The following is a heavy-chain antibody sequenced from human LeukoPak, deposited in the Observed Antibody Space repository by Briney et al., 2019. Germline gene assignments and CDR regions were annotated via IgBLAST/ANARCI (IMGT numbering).Heavy chain of an antibody. CDR2: IKQDGSEK. Sequence: PGGSLRLSCAASGFTFSSYWMSWVRQAPGKGLEWVANIKQDGSEKYYVDSVKGRFTISRDNAKNSLYLQMNSLRAEDTAVYYCAKVGITMIVVVKYYFDYWGQGTLVTVSS. V-gene: IGHV3-7*01. D-gene: IGHD3-22*01. J-gene: IGHJ4*02. CDR1: GFTFSSYW. CDR3: AKVGITMIVVVKYYFDY.